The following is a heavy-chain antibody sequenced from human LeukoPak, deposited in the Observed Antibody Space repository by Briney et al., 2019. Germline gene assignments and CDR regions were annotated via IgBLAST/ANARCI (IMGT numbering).Heavy chain of an antibody. CDR3: AKGSYYYDSADYFDY. Sequence: PGGSLRLSCAASGFTFSSYAMSWVRQAPGKGLEGVSTLSGRGGNTYYADSVKGRVTISRDNSKNTLYLQMNSLRAEDTAVYHCAKGSYYYDSADYFDYWGQGTLVTVSS. D-gene: IGHD3-22*01. CDR1: GFTFSSYA. V-gene: IGHV3-23*01. CDR2: LSGRGGNT. J-gene: IGHJ4*02.